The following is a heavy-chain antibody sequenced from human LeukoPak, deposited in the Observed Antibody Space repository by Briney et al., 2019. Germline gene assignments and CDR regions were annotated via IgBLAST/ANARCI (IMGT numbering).Heavy chain of an antibody. V-gene: IGHV3-15*01. Sequence: PGGSLRLSRAASGFTFSNAWMSWVRQAPGKGLEWVGRIKSKTDGGTTDYAAPVKGRFTISRDDSKNTLYLQMNSLKTEDTAVYYCTTDGVTYYYDSSGYYYVHYFDYWGQGTLVTVSS. CDR1: GFTFSNAW. CDR3: TTDGVTYYYDSSGYYYVHYFDY. J-gene: IGHJ4*02. CDR2: IKSKTDGGTT. D-gene: IGHD3-22*01.